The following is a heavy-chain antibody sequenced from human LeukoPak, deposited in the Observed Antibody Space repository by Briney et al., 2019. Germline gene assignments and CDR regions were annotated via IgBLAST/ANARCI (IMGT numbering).Heavy chain of an antibody. D-gene: IGHD3-10*01. CDR1: GYSISSGYY. Sequence: SETLSLTCTVSGYSISSGYYWGWIRQPPGKGLEWIGSIYHSGSTYYNPSLKSRVTISVDTSKNQFSLKLSPVTAADTAVYYCARDSWFGELYYWGQGTLVTVSS. CDR3: ARDSWFGELYY. J-gene: IGHJ4*02. V-gene: IGHV4-38-2*02. CDR2: IYHSGST.